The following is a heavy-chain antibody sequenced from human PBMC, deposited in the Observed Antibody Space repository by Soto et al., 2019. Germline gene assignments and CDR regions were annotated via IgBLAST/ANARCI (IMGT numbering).Heavy chain of an antibody. CDR1: GFTFSIFA. Sequence: QVQLVESGGGVVQPGRSLRLSCAASGFTFSIFAMQWVRQAPGKGLEWVALTSDDGNNKYYADSVKGRFTISRDNSKNTLYLQMNSLRIDDTAVYYCATCDPVAGTPWFDPWGQGTLVTVS. CDR3: ATCDPVAGTPWFDP. CDR2: TSDDGNNK. D-gene: IGHD6-19*01. V-gene: IGHV3-30-3*01. J-gene: IGHJ5*02.